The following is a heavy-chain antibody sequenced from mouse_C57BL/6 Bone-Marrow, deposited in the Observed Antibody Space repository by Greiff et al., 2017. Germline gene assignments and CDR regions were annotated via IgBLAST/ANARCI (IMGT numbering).Heavy chain of an antibody. J-gene: IGHJ3*01. CDR3: ARLDSSGLDWLAY. V-gene: IGHV1-55*01. D-gene: IGHD3-2*02. CDR2: IYPGSGST. Sequence: QVQLQQPGAELVKPGASVKMSCKASGYTFTSYWITWVKQRPGQGLEWIGDIYPGSGSTNYNEKFKSKATLTVDTSSSTAYMQLSSLTSEDSAVXYGARLDSSGLDWLAYWGQGTLVTVSA. CDR1: GYTFTSYW.